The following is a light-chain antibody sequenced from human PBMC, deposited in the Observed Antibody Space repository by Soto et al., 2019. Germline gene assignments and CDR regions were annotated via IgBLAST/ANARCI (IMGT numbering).Light chain of an antibody. V-gene: IGKV1-6*01. Sequence: AIQMTQSPSSLSPSVGDRVTITCRASQGIRNDLGWYQQKPGKAPKLLIYAASSLQSGVPSRFSGSGSGTDFTLTISSLKNEDFATYYGQQRYSTPITFGQGTRLEIK. CDR2: AAS. CDR3: QQRYSTPIT. J-gene: IGKJ5*01. CDR1: QGIRND.